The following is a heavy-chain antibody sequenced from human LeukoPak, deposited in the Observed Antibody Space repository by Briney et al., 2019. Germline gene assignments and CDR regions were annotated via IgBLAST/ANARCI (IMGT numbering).Heavy chain of an antibody. V-gene: IGHV1-2*04. CDR2: INPNSGGT. J-gene: IGHJ4*02. CDR3: ARGAQLRGFDEGSSSWYAGYYFDY. CDR1: GYTFTGYY. D-gene: IGHD6-13*01. Sequence: ASVKVSCKASGYTFTGYYMHWVRQAPGQGLEWMGWINPNSGGTNYAQKFQGWVTMTRDTSISTAYMELSRLRSDDTAVYYCARGAQLRGFDEGSSSWYAGYYFDYWGQGTLVTVSS.